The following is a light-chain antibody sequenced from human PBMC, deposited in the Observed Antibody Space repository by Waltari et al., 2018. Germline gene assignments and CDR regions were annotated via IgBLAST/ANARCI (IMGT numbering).Light chain of an antibody. Sequence: DIQLTQSPSFLSASVGDRVTITCRASQGISNYLAWYQQRPGKAPTLLIYAASTLQSGVPSRFSGSGSGTEFTLTTTSLQPEDFATYYCQQLNSYRYTFGQGTKLEIK. CDR3: QQLNSYRYT. V-gene: IGKV1-9*01. CDR2: AAS. CDR1: QGISNY. J-gene: IGKJ2*01.